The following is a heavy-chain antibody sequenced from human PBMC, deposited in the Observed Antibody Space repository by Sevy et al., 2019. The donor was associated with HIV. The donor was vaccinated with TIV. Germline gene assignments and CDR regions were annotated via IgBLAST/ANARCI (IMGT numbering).Heavy chain of an antibody. V-gene: IGHV3-21*01. CDR1: GFTFSSYS. J-gene: IGHJ4*02. Sequence: GGSLRLSCAASGFTFSSYSMNWVRQAPGKGLEWVSSISSSSSYIYYADSVKGRFTISRDNAKNSLYLQMNSLRAEDTAVYYYARDPRTAAAGTRYFDYWGQRTLVTVSS. CDR3: ARDPRTAAAGTRYFDY. CDR2: ISSSSSYI. D-gene: IGHD6-13*01.